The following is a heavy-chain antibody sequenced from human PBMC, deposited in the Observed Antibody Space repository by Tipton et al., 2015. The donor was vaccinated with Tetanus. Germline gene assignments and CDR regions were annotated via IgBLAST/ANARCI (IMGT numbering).Heavy chain of an antibody. CDR2: IYESGTT. Sequence: TLSLTCTVSGGSISSGGYYWSWIRQHPGKGLEWIGYIYESGTTHYNPSLKSRVTLSLDMSKNHVSLNLTSVTAADTAVYYCARAVRFYYDSSTYYQYYFDSWGQGTLVTVSS. CDR3: ARAVRFYYDSSTYYQYYFDS. V-gene: IGHV4-31*03. J-gene: IGHJ4*02. CDR1: GGSISSGGYY. D-gene: IGHD3-22*01.